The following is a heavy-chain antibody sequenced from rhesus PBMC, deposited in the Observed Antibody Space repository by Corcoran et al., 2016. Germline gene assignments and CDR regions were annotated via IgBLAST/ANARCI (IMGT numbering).Heavy chain of an antibody. CDR3: ARYALPGIAAD. CDR1: GGSISSGSW. D-gene: IGHD6-13*01. Sequence: QVQLQESGPGLVKPSETLSLTCAVSGGSISSGSWWNWIRQPPGKGLEGIGIIGDTGTTYYNPSLRGRVTISKDASKNQFSLKLSSVTAADTAVYYCARYALPGIAADWGQGVLVTVSS. J-gene: IGHJ4*01. V-gene: IGHV4-65*02. CDR2: IGDTGTT.